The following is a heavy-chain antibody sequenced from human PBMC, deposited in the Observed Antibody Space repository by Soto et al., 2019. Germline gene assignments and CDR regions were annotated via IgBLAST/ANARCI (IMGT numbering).Heavy chain of an antibody. D-gene: IGHD3-9*01. J-gene: IGHJ6*02. Sequence: GASVEVSCKASGGTFSSYAISWARQATGQGLEWMGGIIPIFGTANYSQKFQGRVTITADESTSTAYMELSSLRSEDTAVYYCARGHKAHDILTSTHYYYYGMDVWGQGTTVTVSS. V-gene: IGHV1-69*13. CDR3: ARGHKAHDILTSTHYYYYGMDV. CDR1: GGTFSSYA. CDR2: IIPIFGTA.